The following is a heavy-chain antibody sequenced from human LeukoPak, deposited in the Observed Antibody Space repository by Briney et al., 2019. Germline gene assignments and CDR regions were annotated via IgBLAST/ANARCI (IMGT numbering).Heavy chain of an antibody. Sequence: ASVKVSCKASGYTFTSYFMHWVRQAPGQGLEWMGGIIPIFGTANYAQKFQGRVTITADESTSTAYMELSSLRSEDTAVYYCARAWQVEIQAFDIWGQGTMVTVSS. CDR3: ARAWQVEIQAFDI. V-gene: IGHV1-69*13. CDR2: IIPIFGTA. J-gene: IGHJ3*02. D-gene: IGHD5-24*01. CDR1: GYTFTSYF.